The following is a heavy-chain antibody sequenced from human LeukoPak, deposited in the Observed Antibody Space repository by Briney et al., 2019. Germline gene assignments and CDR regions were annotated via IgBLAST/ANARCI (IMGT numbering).Heavy chain of an antibody. J-gene: IGHJ4*02. Sequence: GGTLRLSCAASGFAFRSHGMNWVRQAPGKGLEWVSGIRGDGVTTYYADSVKGRFTISRDNSKNTLYLQMNSLRAEDTAVYYCAIGSGSYYGAQFDYWGQGTLVTVSS. D-gene: IGHD1-26*01. CDR3: AIGSGSYYGAQFDY. CDR1: GFAFRSHG. CDR2: IRGDGVTT. V-gene: IGHV3-23*01.